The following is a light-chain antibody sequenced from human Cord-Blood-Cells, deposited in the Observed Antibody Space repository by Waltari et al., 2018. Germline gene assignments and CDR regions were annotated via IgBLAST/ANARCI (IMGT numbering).Light chain of an antibody. V-gene: IGKV3-15*01. CDR1: HSVSSN. CDR3: QQYNNWPPLT. Sequence: EIVMTQSPATLSVSPGERATLSFRASHSVSSNLACYQQKPGQAPRLLIYGASTRATGIPARFSGSGSGTEFTLTISSLQSEDFAVYYCQQYNNWPPLTFGGGTKVEIK. CDR2: GAS. J-gene: IGKJ4*01.